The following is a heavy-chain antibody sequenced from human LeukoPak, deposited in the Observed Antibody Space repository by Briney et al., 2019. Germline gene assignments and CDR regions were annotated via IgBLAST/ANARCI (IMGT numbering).Heavy chain of an antibody. CDR3: AKYFYDGSGTHYFDY. Sequence: GGSLRLSCAVSGFTFSSHWMSWVRQAPGKGLEWAGNIKPDGSEKYYVDSLKGRFIISRDNAKNSLYLQMNSLRAEDVAVYYCAKYFYDGSGTHYFDYWGQGTPVTVSS. J-gene: IGHJ4*02. CDR2: IKPDGSEK. CDR1: GFTFSSHW. D-gene: IGHD3-22*01. V-gene: IGHV3-7*01.